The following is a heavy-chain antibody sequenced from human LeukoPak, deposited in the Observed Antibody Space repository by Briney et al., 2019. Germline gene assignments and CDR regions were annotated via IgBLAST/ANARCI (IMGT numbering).Heavy chain of an antibody. Sequence: SETLSLTCTVSGVSISSGGYYWSWIRQPPGKGLEWIGYIYHSGSTYYNPSLKSRVTISVDRSKNQFSLKLSSVTAADTAVYYCARVVPAALTFDYWGQGTLVTVSS. J-gene: IGHJ4*02. CDR3: ARVVPAALTFDY. D-gene: IGHD2-2*01. CDR2: IYHSGST. V-gene: IGHV4-30-2*01. CDR1: GVSISSGGYY.